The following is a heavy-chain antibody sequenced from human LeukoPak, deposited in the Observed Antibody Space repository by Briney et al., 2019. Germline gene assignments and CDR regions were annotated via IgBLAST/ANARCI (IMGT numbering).Heavy chain of an antibody. J-gene: IGHJ4*02. V-gene: IGHV3-23*01. CDR3: AKADFNYIGCYVKDF. CDR2: ICGRGDNT. D-gene: IGHD2-15*01. Sequence: GSLEISCAASGFTFTNSAMKWVRQGPGKGLEWVSAICGRGDNTFYADSVKGRFIISRDNSKNILFFQMNRLKAEDTALYYCAKADFNYIGCYVKDFWGQGTLVPVSS. CDR1: GFTFTNSA.